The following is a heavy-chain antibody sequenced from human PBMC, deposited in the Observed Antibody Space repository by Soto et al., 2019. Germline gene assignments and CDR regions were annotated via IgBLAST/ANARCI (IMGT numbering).Heavy chain of an antibody. J-gene: IGHJ5*01. CDR2: IIPIFGAT. CDR3: ARMGGSFLDS. Sequence: QVQLVQSGAELKKPGSSVKVSCKASGGTFSSDAITWVRHAPGQGLDWMGEIIPIFGATNFAQKCQGRVTITAEKYTTTAYMALSSLTSEDTAVYYCARMGGSFLDSWGKGTLVTVSS. D-gene: IGHD1-26*01. V-gene: IGHV1-69*06. CDR1: GGTFSSDA.